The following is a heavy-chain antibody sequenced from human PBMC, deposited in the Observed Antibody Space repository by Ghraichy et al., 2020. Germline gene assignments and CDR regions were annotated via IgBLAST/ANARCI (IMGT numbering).Heavy chain of an antibody. D-gene: IGHD3-10*01. CDR2: INHSGST. Sequence: SETLSLTCAVYGGSFSGYYWSWIRQPPGKGLEWIGEINHSGSTNYNPSLKSRVTISVDTSKNQFSLKLSSVTAADTAVYYCARGGPDTMVRAVIIRPRGGYYYYGLDVWGQGTTVAVSS. CDR3: ARGGPDTMVRAVIIRPRGGYYYYGLDV. V-gene: IGHV4-34*01. CDR1: GGSFSGYY. J-gene: IGHJ6*02.